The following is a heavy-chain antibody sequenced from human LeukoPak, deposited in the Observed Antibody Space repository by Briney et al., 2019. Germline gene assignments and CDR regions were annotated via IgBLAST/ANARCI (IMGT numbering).Heavy chain of an antibody. J-gene: IGHJ4*02. Sequence: GGSVRLSCVASGFSFSVSVMSGVRQAPGKGLEWVSAISDDAAVTYYAASVRGRFTISRDNSRNTVYLQMNSLRAEDTATYYCAKVGYCSSNCFRTHDYWGQGALVTVSS. D-gene: IGHD2-2*01. V-gene: IGHV3-23*01. CDR3: AKVGYCSSNCFRTHDY. CDR2: ISDDAAVT. CDR1: GFSFSVSV.